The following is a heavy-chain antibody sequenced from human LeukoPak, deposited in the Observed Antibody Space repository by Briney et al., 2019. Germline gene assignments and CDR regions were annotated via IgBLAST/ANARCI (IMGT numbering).Heavy chain of an antibody. CDR1: GGSISSSNYY. J-gene: IGHJ4*02. CDR3: ARRPTSAGAPFDY. Sequence: PSETLSLTCTVSGGSISSSNYYWGWIRQAPGEGLEWIGTIYYSGTTYYNPSLKSRLTISVDTSQNLFSLTLNSVTAADTAIYYCARRPTSAGAPFDYWGQGMLVTVSS. CDR2: IYYSGTT. D-gene: IGHD3-10*01. V-gene: IGHV4-39*01.